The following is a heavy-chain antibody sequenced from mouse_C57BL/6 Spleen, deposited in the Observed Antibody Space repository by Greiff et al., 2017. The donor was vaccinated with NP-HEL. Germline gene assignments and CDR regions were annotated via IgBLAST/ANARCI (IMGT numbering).Heavy chain of an antibody. CDR2: IHPNSGST. CDR1: GYTFTSYW. Sequence: VQLQQPGAELVKPGASVKLSCKASGYTFTSYWMHWVKQRPGQGLEWIGMIHPNSGSTNYNEKFKSKATLTVDKSSSTAYMQLSSLTSEDSAVYYCAALYGSSSAWFAYWGQGTLVTVSA. J-gene: IGHJ3*01. D-gene: IGHD1-1*01. V-gene: IGHV1-64*01. CDR3: AALYGSSSAWFAY.